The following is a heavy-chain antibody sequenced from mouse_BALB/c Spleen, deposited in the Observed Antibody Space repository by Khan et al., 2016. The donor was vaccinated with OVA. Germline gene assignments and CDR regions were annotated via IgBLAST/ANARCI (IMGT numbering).Heavy chain of an antibody. CDR3: ARSLYYSYGYGLDY. J-gene: IGHJ4*01. CDR2: ISSSGSA. CDR1: GYSITSDYA. D-gene: IGHD2-12*01. Sequence: EVQLQESGPGLVKPSQSLSLTYTVTGYSITSDYAWNWIRHFPGNKLEWMGYISSSGSASYNPSLKSRISITRDTSKNQFFLQLKSVTTEDTATYYCARSLYYSYGYGLDYWGRGTSVTVSS. V-gene: IGHV3-2*02.